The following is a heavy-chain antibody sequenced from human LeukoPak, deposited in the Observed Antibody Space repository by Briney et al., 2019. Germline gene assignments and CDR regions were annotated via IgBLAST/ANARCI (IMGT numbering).Heavy chain of an antibody. Sequence: PSQTLSLTCTVSGDSISSGNYYWTWIRQPPGKGLEWIGYIYYSGSTFYNPSLKSRVTISVDTSKNEFSLKLSSVTAAVTAVYYCAREFWSGSYSDKWGQGTLVTVSS. V-gene: IGHV4-30-4*01. CDR2: IYYSGST. J-gene: IGHJ4*02. CDR1: GDSISSGNYY. CDR3: AREFWSGSYSDK. D-gene: IGHD3-3*01.